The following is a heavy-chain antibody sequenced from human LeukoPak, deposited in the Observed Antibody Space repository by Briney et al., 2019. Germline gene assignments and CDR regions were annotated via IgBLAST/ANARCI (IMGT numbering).Heavy chain of an antibody. CDR2: IYYSGST. D-gene: IGHD7-27*01. J-gene: IGHJ6*02. Sequence: SETLSLTCTVSGGSISSSSYYWGWIRQPPGKGLEWIGSIYYSGSTYYNPSLKSRVTISVDTSKNQFSLKLSSVTAADTAVYYCARAPGDDVDYYYYYGMDVWGQGTTVTVSS. CDR3: ARAPGDDVDYYYYYGMDV. CDR1: GGSISSSSYY. V-gene: IGHV4-39*07.